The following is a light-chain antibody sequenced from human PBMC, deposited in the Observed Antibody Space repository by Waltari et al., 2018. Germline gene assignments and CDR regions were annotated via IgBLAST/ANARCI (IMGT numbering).Light chain of an antibody. CDR1: QSVRNN. CDR3: QQYNNWPPWT. Sequence: EIVMTQSPATLSVSPGERATLSCRAIQSVRNNLVWYQQKPGQAPRLLIYGASTRVTGIPARFSGSGSGTEFTLTISSLQSEDVAVYYCQQYNNWPPWTFGQGTKVEIK. J-gene: IGKJ1*01. V-gene: IGKV3-15*01. CDR2: GAS.